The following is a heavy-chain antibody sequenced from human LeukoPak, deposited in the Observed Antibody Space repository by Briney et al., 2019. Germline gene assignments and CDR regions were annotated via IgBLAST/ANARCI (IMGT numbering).Heavy chain of an antibody. CDR2: IYYSGST. D-gene: IGHD3-22*01. J-gene: IGHJ4*02. V-gene: IGHV4-31*03. CDR3: ARAPYSYDSSGYYHFDY. CDR1: GGSISSGGYY. Sequence: SETLSLTCTVSGGSISSGGYYWSWIRQHPGKGLEWIGYIYYSGSTYYNPSLKSRVTISVDTSKNQFSLKLSSVTAADTAVYHCARAPYSYDSSGYYHFDYWGQGTLVTVSS.